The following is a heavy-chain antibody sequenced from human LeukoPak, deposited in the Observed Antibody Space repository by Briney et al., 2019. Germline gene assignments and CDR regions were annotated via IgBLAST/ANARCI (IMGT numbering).Heavy chain of an antibody. D-gene: IGHD1-26*01. CDR2: ISVSGGNT. CDR3: AKRVGAGSGDAFDI. V-gene: IGHV3-23*01. CDR1: GFTFSSYA. Sequence: GGSLILSCAASGFTFSSYAMSWVRQAPGKGLEWVSVISVSGGNTYYADSVKGRFTISRDNSKNTLYLQMNSLRAEDTAVYHCAKRVGAGSGDAFDIWGQGTMVTVSS. J-gene: IGHJ3*02.